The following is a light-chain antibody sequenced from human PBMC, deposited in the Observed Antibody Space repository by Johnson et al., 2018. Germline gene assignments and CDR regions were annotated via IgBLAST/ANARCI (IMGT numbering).Light chain of an antibody. J-gene: IGLJ1*01. CDR3: GKWDSSLSAGNV. Sequence: QSVLTQPPSVSAAPGQKVTISCSGSSSNIGNNYVSWYQQLPGKAPKLLIYENNKRPSGIPDRFSGSKSGTSATLGITGLQTGDEADYYCGKWDSSLSAGNVFGTGTKVTVL. CDR2: ENN. CDR1: SSNIGNNY. V-gene: IGLV1-51*02.